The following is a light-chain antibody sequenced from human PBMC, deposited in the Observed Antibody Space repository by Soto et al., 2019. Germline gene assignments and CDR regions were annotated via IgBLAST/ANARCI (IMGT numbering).Light chain of an antibody. CDR3: CSYAGTYTWV. J-gene: IGLJ3*02. V-gene: IGLV2-11*01. CDR1: SSDVGGYNY. Sequence: QSALTQPRSVSGSPGQSVTISCTGTSSDVGGYNYVSWYQQHPGKAPKLMIYDVSQRPSGVPNLFSGSKSDNTASLIISGLQAEEEADYYCCSYAGTYTWVFGGGTQLTVL. CDR2: DVS.